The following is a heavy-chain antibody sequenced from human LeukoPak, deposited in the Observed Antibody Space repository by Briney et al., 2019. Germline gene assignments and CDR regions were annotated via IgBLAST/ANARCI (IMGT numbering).Heavy chain of an antibody. CDR1: GGSISSYY. CDR2: IYYSGST. CDR3: ARVSSGFVVAATGWFDY. D-gene: IGHD2-15*01. Sequence: SETLSLTCTVSGGSISSYYWSWIQQPPGKGLEWIGYIYYSGSTNYNPSLKSRVTISVDTSKNQFSLKLSSVTAADTAVYYCARVSSGFVVAATGWFDYWGQGTLVTVSS. J-gene: IGHJ4*02. V-gene: IGHV4-59*01.